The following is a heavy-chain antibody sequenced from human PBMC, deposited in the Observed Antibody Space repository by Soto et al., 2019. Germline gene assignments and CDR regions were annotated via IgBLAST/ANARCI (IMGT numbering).Heavy chain of an antibody. V-gene: IGHV1-69*01. CDR3: ARAIVGPTTTGWLDP. J-gene: IGHJ5*02. CDR2: IIPTFGTA. Sequence: QVQLVQSGAEVKKPGSSVKVSCKASGGTFSRYAISWVRQAPGQGLEWMGGIIPTFGTANYAQKFQGRVTITADESTSTAYMELSGLRFEDTAVYYCARAIVGPTTTGWLDPWGQGTLVTVSS. D-gene: IGHD1-26*01. CDR1: GGTFSRYA.